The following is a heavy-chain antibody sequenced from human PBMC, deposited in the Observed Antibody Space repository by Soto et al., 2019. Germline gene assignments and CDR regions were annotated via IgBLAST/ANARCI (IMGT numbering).Heavy chain of an antibody. CDR2: INHSGST. D-gene: IGHD2-2*02. Sequence: PSETLSLTCAVSGGSISSSNLWSWVRQAPGEGLEWIREINHSGSTNYNPSLKSRVTISVDTSKNQFSLKLSSVTAADTAVYYCARLGCSSTSCYKRSTDVWGQGTTVTVS. CDR1: GGSISSSNL. J-gene: IGHJ6*02. V-gene: IGHV4-4*02. CDR3: ARLGCSSTSCYKRSTDV.